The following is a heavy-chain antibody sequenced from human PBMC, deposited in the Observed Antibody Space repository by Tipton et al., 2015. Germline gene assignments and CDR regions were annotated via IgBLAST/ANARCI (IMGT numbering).Heavy chain of an antibody. CDR3: ACQDYDSLTRDYQTVDY. V-gene: IGHV4-38-2*01. CDR2: ISHSGNT. J-gene: IGHJ4*02. D-gene: IGHD3-9*01. Sequence: TLSLTCAVSAYSISSDYYWGWIRQPPGKGLEWIGSISHSGNTYYNPSLKRRVPMSRDTSKNQFSLKLTSVTAADTAVYYCACQDYDSLTRDYQTVDYWGQGTLVTVSS. CDR1: AYSISSDYY.